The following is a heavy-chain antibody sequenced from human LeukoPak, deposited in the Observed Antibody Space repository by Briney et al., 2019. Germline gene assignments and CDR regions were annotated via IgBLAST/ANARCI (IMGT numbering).Heavy chain of an antibody. CDR3: ARDFGDYLHFDY. J-gene: IGHJ4*02. Sequence: GASVKVSCKASGYTFTSYDINWVRQATGQGLEWMGWMNPNSGNTGYAQKFQGRVTITRNTSISTAYMELSSLRSEDTAVYYCARDFGDYLHFDYWGQGTLVTVSS. V-gene: IGHV1-8*03. CDR1: GYTFTSYD. CDR2: MNPNSGNT. D-gene: IGHD4-17*01.